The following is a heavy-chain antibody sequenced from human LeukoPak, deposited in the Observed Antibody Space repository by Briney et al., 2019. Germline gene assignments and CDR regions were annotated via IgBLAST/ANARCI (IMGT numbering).Heavy chain of an antibody. Sequence: ASVKVSCKACGYTFTSYGISWVRQAPGQGLEWMGWISAYNGNTNYAQKLQGRVTMTTDTSTSTAYMELRSLRSDDTAVYYCARSAVAGTMGAEYFQHWGQGTLVTVSS. CDR2: ISAYNGNT. CDR3: ARSAVAGTMGAEYFQH. V-gene: IGHV1-18*01. D-gene: IGHD6-19*01. J-gene: IGHJ1*01. CDR1: GYTFTSYG.